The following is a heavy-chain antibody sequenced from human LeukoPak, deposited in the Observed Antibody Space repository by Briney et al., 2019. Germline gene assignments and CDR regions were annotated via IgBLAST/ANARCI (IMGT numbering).Heavy chain of an antibody. CDR3: ASLGDIVVVVADNAFDI. D-gene: IGHD2-15*01. J-gene: IGHJ3*02. Sequence: PGGSLRLSCAASGFTFSSYEMNWVRQAPGKGLEWVSYISSSGSTIYYADSVKGRFTISRDNAKNSLYLQMNSLRAEDTAVYCCASLGDIVVVVADNAFDIWGQGTMVTVSS. CDR1: GFTFSSYE. CDR2: ISSSGSTI. V-gene: IGHV3-48*03.